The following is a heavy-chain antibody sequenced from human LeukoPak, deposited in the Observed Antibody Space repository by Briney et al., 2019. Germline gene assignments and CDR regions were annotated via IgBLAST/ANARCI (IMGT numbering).Heavy chain of an antibody. CDR2: IRSRANSYAT. J-gene: IGHJ4*02. V-gene: IGHV3-73*01. CDR1: GFTFSGSA. Sequence: GGSLRLSCAASGFTFSGSAMHWVRQASGKGLEWVGRIRSRANSYATAYAASVKGRFTISRDDSKNTAYLQMNSLKTEDTAVYYCAKDIKPGIDYWGQGTLVTVSS. D-gene: IGHD5-12*01. CDR3: AKDIKPGIDY.